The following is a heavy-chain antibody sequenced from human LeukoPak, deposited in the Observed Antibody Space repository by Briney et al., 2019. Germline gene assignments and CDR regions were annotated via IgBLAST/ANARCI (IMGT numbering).Heavy chain of an antibody. V-gene: IGHV3-30*02. J-gene: IGHJ4*02. D-gene: IGHD2-2*01. CDR3: AKDRFPSPSGSWYQLPDY. CDR1: GFTFSGYG. Sequence: GGSLRLSCAASGFTFSGYGMHWVRQAPGKGLEWVAFIRYDGSKRYYADSVKGRFTISRDTSQNTLYLQMNSLRPEDTAVCYCAKDRFPSPSGSWYQLPDYWGQGTLVTVSS. CDR2: IRYDGSKR.